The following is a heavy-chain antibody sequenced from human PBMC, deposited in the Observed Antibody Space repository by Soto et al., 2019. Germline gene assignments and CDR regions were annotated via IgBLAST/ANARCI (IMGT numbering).Heavy chain of an antibody. Sequence: SGPTLVNPTQTLTLTCSFSGLSLTTSGAGVGWLRQPPGKALEWLALISWKDDKRYNPGLKNRLTITKDPSKNQVVLTMTNMDTVDTGTYPCAQRSRRNYYRRYFDFWGQGTLVTVSS. CDR1: GLSLTTSGAG. CDR2: ISWKDDK. D-gene: IGHD1-26*01. V-gene: IGHV2-5*01. J-gene: IGHJ4*02. CDR3: AQRSRRNYYRRYFDF.